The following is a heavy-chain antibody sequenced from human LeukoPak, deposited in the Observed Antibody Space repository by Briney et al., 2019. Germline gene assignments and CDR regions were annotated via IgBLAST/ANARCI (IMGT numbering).Heavy chain of an antibody. J-gene: IGHJ4*02. Sequence: GGSLRLSCAASGFTFSRYWMHWVRQVRGKGLVRVSRINEDGSTTSYADSVKGRFTISRDNVKNTLYLQMNGLRAEDTAVYYCARGGLEPVDYWGQGTLVTVSS. D-gene: IGHD1-14*01. CDR1: GFTFSRYW. V-gene: IGHV3-74*01. CDR2: INEDGSTT. CDR3: ARGGLEPVDY.